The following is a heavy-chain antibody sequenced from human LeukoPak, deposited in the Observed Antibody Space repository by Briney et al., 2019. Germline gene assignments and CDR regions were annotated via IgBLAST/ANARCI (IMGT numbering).Heavy chain of an antibody. CDR3: ARRGQQLDFDY. J-gene: IGHJ4*02. D-gene: IGHD6-13*01. Sequence: SETLSLTCAVYGGSFSGYYWSWIRQPPGKGLEWIGEINHSGSTNYNPSLKSRVTISVDTSKNQFSLKLSSVTAADTAVYYCARRGQQLDFDYWGQGTLVTVSS. CDR2: INHSGST. CDR1: GGSFSGYY. V-gene: IGHV4-34*01.